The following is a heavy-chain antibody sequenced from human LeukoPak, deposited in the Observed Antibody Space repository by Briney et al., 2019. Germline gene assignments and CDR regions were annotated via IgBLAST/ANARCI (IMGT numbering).Heavy chain of an antibody. D-gene: IGHD1-26*01. Sequence: PSETLSLTCTVSGASVSTYYWSWIRQPAGKGLEFIGRFFTSGTSGTANYNPSLRNRVTMSLDTSKNQFSLKLTSVTAADTAVYYCARVVRWGSSGSPYYYYGMDVWGQGTTVTVSS. CDR3: ARVVRWGSSGSPYYYYGMDV. CDR2: FFTSGTSGTA. CDR1: GASVSTYY. V-gene: IGHV4-4*07. J-gene: IGHJ6*02.